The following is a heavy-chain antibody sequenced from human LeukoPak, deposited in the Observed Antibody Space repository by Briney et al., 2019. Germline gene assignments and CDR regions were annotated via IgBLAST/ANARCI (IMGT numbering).Heavy chain of an antibody. Sequence: ASVTVSCKSSGYTFTIYGISWVRQAPGQGLEWMGWISAYNGNTNYAQKLQGRVTMTTDTSTTTAYMELRSLRSDDTAVYYCARDCSGGSCYTSYWGQGTLVTVSS. CDR3: ARDCSGGSCYTSY. V-gene: IGHV1-18*01. D-gene: IGHD2-15*01. CDR2: ISAYNGNT. CDR1: GYTFTIYG. J-gene: IGHJ4*02.